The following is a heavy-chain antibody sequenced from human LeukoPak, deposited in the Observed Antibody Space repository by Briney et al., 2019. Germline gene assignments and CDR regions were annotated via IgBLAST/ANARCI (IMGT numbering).Heavy chain of an antibody. D-gene: IGHD3-22*01. CDR2: IIPILGIA. CDR3: ARGVDSSGYYVYDAFDI. Sequence: ASVKVSCKASGGTFSSYAISWVRQAPGQGLEWIGRIIPILGIANYAQKFQGRVTITADKSTSTAYMELSSLRSEDTAVYYCARGVDSSGYYVYDAFDIWGQGTMVTVSS. V-gene: IGHV1-69*04. J-gene: IGHJ3*02. CDR1: GGTFSSYA.